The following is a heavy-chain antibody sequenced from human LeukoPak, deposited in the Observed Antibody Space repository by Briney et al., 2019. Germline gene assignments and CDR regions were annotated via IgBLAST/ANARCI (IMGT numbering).Heavy chain of an antibody. CDR2: INPNSGGT. J-gene: IGHJ4*02. Sequence: EASVKVSCKASGYTFTVYYMHWVRQAPGQGLEWMGRINPNSGGTNYAQKFQGRVTMTRDTSISTAYMELSRLRSDDTAVYYCARSEIAVADPFDYWGQGTLVTVSS. D-gene: IGHD6-19*01. V-gene: IGHV1-2*06. CDR3: ARSEIAVADPFDY. CDR1: GYTFTVYY.